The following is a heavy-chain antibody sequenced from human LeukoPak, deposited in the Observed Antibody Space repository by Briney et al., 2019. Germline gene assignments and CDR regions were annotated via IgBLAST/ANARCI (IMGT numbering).Heavy chain of an antibody. CDR3: ARPEEHGDYVHDAFDI. Sequence: GESLKISCKASGYRFTSYWIGWVRQMPGKGLEWMGIIYPGDSDTRYSPSFQGQVAISADRSISTAYLQWSSLKASDTAMYYCARPEEHGDYVHDAFDIWGQGTMVTVSS. CDR1: GYRFTSYW. D-gene: IGHD4-17*01. V-gene: IGHV5-51*01. CDR2: IYPGDSDT. J-gene: IGHJ3*02.